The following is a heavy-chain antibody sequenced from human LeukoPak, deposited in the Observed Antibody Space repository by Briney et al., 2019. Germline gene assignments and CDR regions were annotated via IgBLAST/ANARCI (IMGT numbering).Heavy chain of an antibody. J-gene: IGHJ4*02. CDR3: ATALRRYFDGGFDY. Sequence: ASVKVSCKVSGYTLTELSMHWVRQAPGKGLEWMGGFDPEDGETIYAQKLQGRVTMTTDTSTSTAYMELRSLRSDDTAVYYCATALRRYFDGGFDYWGQGTLVTVSS. CDR1: GYTLTELS. V-gene: IGHV1-24*01. CDR2: FDPEDGET. D-gene: IGHD3-9*01.